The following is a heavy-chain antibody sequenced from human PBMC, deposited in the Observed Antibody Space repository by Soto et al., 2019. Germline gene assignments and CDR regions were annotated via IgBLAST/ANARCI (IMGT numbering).Heavy chain of an antibody. V-gene: IGHV3-23*01. CDR2: ISGSGGST. CDR1: GFTFSSYA. CDR3: AKDRSPYYDILTGYYPPYFDY. J-gene: IGHJ4*02. D-gene: IGHD3-9*01. Sequence: GGSLRLSCAASGFTFSSYAMSWVRQSPGKGLEWVSAISGSGGSTYYADSVKGRFTISRDDSKNTLYLQMNSLRAEDTAVYYCAKDRSPYYDILTGYYPPYFDYWGQGTLVTVSS.